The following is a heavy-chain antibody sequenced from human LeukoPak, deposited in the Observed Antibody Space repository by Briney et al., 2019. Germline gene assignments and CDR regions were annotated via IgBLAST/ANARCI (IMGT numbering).Heavy chain of an antibody. J-gene: IGHJ4*02. CDR1: GYTFTSYD. Sequence: GASVKVSCKASGYTFTSYDINWVRQATGQGLEWMGWINPNSGGTNYAQKFQGRVTMTRDTSISTAYMELSRLRSDDTAVYYCARDPGRYYYDSSGYSANYWGQGTLVTVSS. D-gene: IGHD3-22*01. CDR2: INPNSGGT. CDR3: ARDPGRYYYDSSGYSANY. V-gene: IGHV1-2*02.